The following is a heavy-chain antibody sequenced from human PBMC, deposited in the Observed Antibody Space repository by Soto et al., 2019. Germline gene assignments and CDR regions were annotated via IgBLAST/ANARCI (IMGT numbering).Heavy chain of an antibody. D-gene: IGHD3-9*01. Sequence: LSLTCAASGFTFSSYAMSWVRQAPGKGLEWVSAISGSGGSTYYADSVKDRFTTSRDNSKNTLYLQMNSLRAEDTAVYYCATHYDILTGYYRALDYWGQGTLVTVSS. J-gene: IGHJ4*02. CDR1: GFTFSSYA. CDR2: ISGSGGST. CDR3: ATHYDILTGYYRALDY. V-gene: IGHV3-23*01.